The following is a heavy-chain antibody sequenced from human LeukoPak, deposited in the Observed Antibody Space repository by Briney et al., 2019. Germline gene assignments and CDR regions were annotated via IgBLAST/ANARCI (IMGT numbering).Heavy chain of an antibody. Sequence: GGSLRLSCAASGFTFDDYAMHWVRQAPGKGLVWVSRIYSDGSSTNYADSVKGRFTISRDNAKNTLYLQMNSLRAEDTAVYYCARDRSSLGLWFGELRNWGQGTLVTVSS. CDR3: ARDRSSLGLWFGELRN. J-gene: IGHJ4*02. V-gene: IGHV3-74*01. CDR1: GFTFDDYA. CDR2: IYSDGSST. D-gene: IGHD3-10*01.